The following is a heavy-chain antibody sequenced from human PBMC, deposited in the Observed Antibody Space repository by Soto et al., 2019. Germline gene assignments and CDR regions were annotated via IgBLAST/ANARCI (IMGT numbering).Heavy chain of an antibody. CDR1: GGSISSGGYY. J-gene: IGHJ5*02. CDR2: IYYSGST. D-gene: IGHD5-12*01. V-gene: IGHV4-31*03. CDR3: ARFPPLYSGYDFNWFDP. Sequence: SETLSLTCTVSGGSISSGGYYWSWIRQHPGKGLEWIGYIYYSGSTYYNPSLKSRVTISVDTSKNQFSLKLSSVTAADTAVYYCARFPPLYSGYDFNWFDPWGQGTLVTVS.